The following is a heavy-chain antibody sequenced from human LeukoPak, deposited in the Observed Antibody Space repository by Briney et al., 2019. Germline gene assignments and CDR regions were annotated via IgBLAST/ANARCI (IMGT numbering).Heavy chain of an antibody. CDR3: ARDNPPNYDILTGYYDALDI. Sequence: GGSLRLSCTASGFTFSSYWMTWVRQAPGKGLEWVANINEDGSKKYYVDSVKGRFTTSRDNAKNSQYLQMNNLRAEDTAVYYCARDNPPNYDILTGYYDALDIWGQGTMVTVSS. V-gene: IGHV3-7*01. J-gene: IGHJ3*02. CDR1: GFTFSSYW. D-gene: IGHD3-9*01. CDR2: INEDGSKK.